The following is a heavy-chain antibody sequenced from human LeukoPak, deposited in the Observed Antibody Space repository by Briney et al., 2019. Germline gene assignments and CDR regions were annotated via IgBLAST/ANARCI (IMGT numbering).Heavy chain of an antibody. Sequence: SETLSLTCAISGGSISSDHWGWIRQPPGKGLESLGYIHISGSTDYSPSLRSRITISMDTSKNQFYLNLHSVTAADTAVYYCATHLYGKGLEYWGQGILVTVSS. J-gene: IGHJ4*02. V-gene: IGHV4-4*09. D-gene: IGHD4-17*01. CDR3: ATHLYGKGLEY. CDR1: GGSISSDH. CDR2: IHISGST.